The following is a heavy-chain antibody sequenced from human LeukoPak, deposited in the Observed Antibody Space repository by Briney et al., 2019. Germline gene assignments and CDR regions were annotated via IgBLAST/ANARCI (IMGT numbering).Heavy chain of an antibody. CDR1: GVSFSGYY. J-gene: IGHJ3*02. CDR3: ARGPTRINLI. D-gene: IGHD3-10*01. V-gene: IGHV4-34*01. Sequence: SETLSLTCAVYGVSFSGYYWSWIRQPPGKGLEWIGEINHSGSTNYNPSLKSRVTISVDTSKNQFSLKLSSVTAADTAVYYCARGPTRINLIWGQGTMVTVSS. CDR2: INHSGST.